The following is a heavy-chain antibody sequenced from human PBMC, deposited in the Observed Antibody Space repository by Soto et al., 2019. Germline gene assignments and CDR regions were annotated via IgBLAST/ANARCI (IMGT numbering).Heavy chain of an antibody. V-gene: IGHV1-2*02. CDR3: GRGRSGQIVVFY. CDR1: GYTFTGHY. D-gene: IGHD1-26*01. Sequence: ASVKVSCKASGYTFTGHYIPWVRQAPEQGPEWMGEIGPESGATRYAEKFQGRVTMTLGTSITTVYMELKNLRPDDTAVYYCGRGRSGQIVVFYWG. CDR2: IGPESGAT. J-gene: IGHJ4*01.